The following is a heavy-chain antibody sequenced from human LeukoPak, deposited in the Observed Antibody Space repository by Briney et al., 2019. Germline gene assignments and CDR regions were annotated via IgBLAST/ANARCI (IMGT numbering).Heavy chain of an antibody. D-gene: IGHD1-7*01. Sequence: ASVKVSCKASGYTFTSYAMHWVRQAPGQRLEWMGWINAGNGNTRYSQKLQGRVTITRDTPANTVYMELSSLRSGDTAVYYCARDDWDYKFTIHSYYYGMDVWGQGTTVTVSS. CDR1: GYTFTSYA. CDR3: ARDDWDYKFTIHSYYYGMDV. J-gene: IGHJ6*02. V-gene: IGHV1-3*01. CDR2: INAGNGNT.